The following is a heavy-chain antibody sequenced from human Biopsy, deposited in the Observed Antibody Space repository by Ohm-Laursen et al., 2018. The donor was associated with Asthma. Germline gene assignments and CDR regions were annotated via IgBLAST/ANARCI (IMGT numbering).Heavy chain of an antibody. CDR2: IYSGRTS. J-gene: IGHJ4*02. Sequence: SLRLSCAASGFAVSRDHMFWVRQAPGKGLEWVSVIYSGRTSHTADSVRGRFTISRDYSKNTLYLQMHSLRAEDTAAYYCARGDSSNWSHYYFDYWGQGTLVTVSS. CDR3: ARGDSSNWSHYYFDY. CDR1: GFAVSRDH. V-gene: IGHV3-53*01. D-gene: IGHD3-22*01.